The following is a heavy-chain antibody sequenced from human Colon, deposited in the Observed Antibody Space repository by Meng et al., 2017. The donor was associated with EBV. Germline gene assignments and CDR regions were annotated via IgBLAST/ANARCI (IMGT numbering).Heavy chain of an antibody. V-gene: IGHV4-4*02. D-gene: IGHD4-17*01. CDR2: IYHSGTT. CDR3: ARNGDYNPGLY. J-gene: IGHJ4*02. Sequence: VRPPEPAPTRVAPSGPLPRTCAVAGDSISNNLGIWVRRPPGKGLEWIGEIYHSGTTNYNPSLRSRVTISVDKSKNQFSLQLTSVTAADTAVYYCARNGDYNPGLYWGQGTLVTVSS. CDR1: GDSISNNL.